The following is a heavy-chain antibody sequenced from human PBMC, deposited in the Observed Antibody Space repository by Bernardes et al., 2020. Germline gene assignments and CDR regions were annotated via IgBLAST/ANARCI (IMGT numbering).Heavy chain of an antibody. J-gene: IGHJ4*02. Sequence: GGSLRLSCAASGFNFSNYGMHWVRQAPGKGLEWVAHVWFDGSDIDYADSVKGRFTISRDNSKNTLFLQMNNLRAEDTAVYYCAREGTALYFDYWGQGTLVTVSP. CDR2: VWFDGSDI. CDR3: AREGTALYFDY. V-gene: IGHV3-33*01. CDR1: GFNFSNYG.